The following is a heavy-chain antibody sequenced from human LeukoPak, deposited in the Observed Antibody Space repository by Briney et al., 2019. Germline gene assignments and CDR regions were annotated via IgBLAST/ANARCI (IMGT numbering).Heavy chain of an antibody. J-gene: IGHJ4*02. D-gene: IGHD6-13*01. Sequence: PSETLSLTCTVSGGSISSYYWSWIRQPPGKGLEWIGYIYYSGSTNYNPSLKSRVTISVDTSKNQFSLKLSSVTAADTTVYYCARGSEEAAALIDYWGQGTLVTVSS. CDR2: IYYSGST. V-gene: IGHV4-59*01. CDR1: GGSISSYY. CDR3: ARGSEEAAALIDY.